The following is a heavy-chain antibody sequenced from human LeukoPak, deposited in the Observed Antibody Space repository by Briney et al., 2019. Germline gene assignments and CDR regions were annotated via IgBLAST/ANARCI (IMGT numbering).Heavy chain of an antibody. V-gene: IGHV3-48*03. Sequence: GGSLRLSCAASGFTFSSYEMNWVRQAPGKGLEWVSYISSSGSTIYYADSVKGRFTISRDNAKNSLYLQMNSLRAEDTAVYYCASPAGSSSWYENWGQGTLVTVSS. CDR1: GFTFSSYE. J-gene: IGHJ4*02. CDR2: ISSSGSTI. CDR3: ASPAGSSSWYEN. D-gene: IGHD6-13*01.